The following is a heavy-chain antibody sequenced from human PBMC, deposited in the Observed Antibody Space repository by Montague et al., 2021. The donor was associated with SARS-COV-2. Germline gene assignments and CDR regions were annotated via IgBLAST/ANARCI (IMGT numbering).Heavy chain of an antibody. V-gene: IGHV4-59*13. J-gene: IGHJ4*02. Sequence: SETLSLTCTVSGDSISGFYWYWIRQPPGKGLERIGKSYNSGITNYNPTLKSRVTISVDTSKNQISLKLISVTAADTAMYYCARGVVAAHDTSDYWGQGTLVTVSS. CDR2: SYNSGIT. CDR3: ARGVVAAHDTSDY. CDR1: GDSISGFY. D-gene: IGHD2-15*01.